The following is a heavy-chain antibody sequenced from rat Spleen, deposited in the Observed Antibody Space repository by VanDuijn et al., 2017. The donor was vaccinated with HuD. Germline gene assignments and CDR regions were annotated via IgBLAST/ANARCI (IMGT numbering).Heavy chain of an antibody. CDR2: FSYDGSTT. J-gene: IGHJ2*01. D-gene: IGHD1-2*01. CDR1: GFTFSDYY. CDR3: TRHRNDSSSYVYAFDY. V-gene: IGHV5-29*01. Sequence: EVQLVESDGGLVQPGRSLKLSCAASGFTFSDYYMAWVRQAPTEGLEWVATFSYDGSTTYYRDSVKGRFTISRDNAKSTLYLQMDSLRSEDTATYYCTRHRNDSSSYVYAFDYWGQGVMVTVSS.